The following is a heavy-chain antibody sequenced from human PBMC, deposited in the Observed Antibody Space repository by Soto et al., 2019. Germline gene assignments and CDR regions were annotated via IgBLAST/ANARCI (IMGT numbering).Heavy chain of an antibody. V-gene: IGHV3-53*01. CDR2: IYSGGST. CDR1: GFTVSSNY. D-gene: IGHD1-26*01. CDR3: ARGIVGAPDAFDI. Sequence: EVQLVESGGGLIQPGGSLRLSCAASGFTVSSNYMSWVRQSPGKGLEWVSVIYSGGSTYYADSVKCRFTVSRDNSKNTLYLQMNSLRAEDTAVYYCARGIVGAPDAFDIWGQGTMVTVSS. J-gene: IGHJ3*02.